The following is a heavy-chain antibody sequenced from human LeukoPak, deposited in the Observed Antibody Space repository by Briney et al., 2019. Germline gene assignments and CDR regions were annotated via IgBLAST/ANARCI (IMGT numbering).Heavy chain of an antibody. CDR3: TTEISIAVAGDFDY. D-gene: IGHD6-19*01. CDR1: GFTFSNAW. CDR2: IKSKTDGGTT. Sequence: PGGSLRLSCAASGFTFSNAWMSSVRQAPGKGLEWVGRIKSKTDGGTTDYAAPVKGRFTISRDDSKNTLYLQMNSLKTEDTAVYYCTTEISIAVAGDFDYWGQGTLVTVSS. V-gene: IGHV3-15*01. J-gene: IGHJ4*02.